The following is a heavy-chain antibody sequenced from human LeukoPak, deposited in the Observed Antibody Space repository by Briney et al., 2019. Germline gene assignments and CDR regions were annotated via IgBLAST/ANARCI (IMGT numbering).Heavy chain of an antibody. V-gene: IGHV1-69*05. D-gene: IGHD6-13*01. J-gene: IGHJ3*02. CDR1: GGTFSSYA. CDR3: ARDRTAAGDAFDI. Sequence: ASVKVSCKASGGTFSSYAISWVRQAPGQGLEWMGGIIPIFGTANYAQKFQGRVTITTDESTSTAYMELSSLRSEDTAVYYCARDRTAAGDAFDIWGQGTMDTVSS. CDR2: IIPIFGTA.